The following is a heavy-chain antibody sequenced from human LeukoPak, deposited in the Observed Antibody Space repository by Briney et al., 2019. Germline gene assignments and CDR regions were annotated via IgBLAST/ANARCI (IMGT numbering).Heavy chain of an antibody. CDR3: AKDAPDVGPGSDAFDI. D-gene: IGHD2-15*01. J-gene: IGHJ3*02. CDR2: ISYDGSNK. CDR1: GFTFSSYG. Sequence: GGSLRLSCAASGFTFSSYGMHWVRQAPGKGLGWVAVISYDGSNKYYADSVKGRFTISRDNSKNTLYLQMNSLRAEDTAVYYCAKDAPDVGPGSDAFDIWGQGTMVTVSS. V-gene: IGHV3-30*18.